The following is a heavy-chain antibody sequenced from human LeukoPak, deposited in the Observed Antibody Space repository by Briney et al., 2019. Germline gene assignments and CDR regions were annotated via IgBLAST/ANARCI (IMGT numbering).Heavy chain of an antibody. D-gene: IGHD6-13*01. J-gene: IGHJ5*02. CDR2: MNPNSGNT. V-gene: IGHV1-8*01. Sequence: GWMNPNSGNTGYAQKFQGRVTMTRNTSISTAYMELSSLRSEDTAVYYCARGTPLAAAGTWGQGTLVTVSS. CDR3: ARGTPLAAAGT.